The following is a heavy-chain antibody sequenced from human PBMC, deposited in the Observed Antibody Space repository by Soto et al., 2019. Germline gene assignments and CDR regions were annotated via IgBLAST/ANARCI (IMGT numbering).Heavy chain of an antibody. V-gene: IGHV4-39*01. Sequence: SETLSLTCTVSGGSISSSSYYWGWIRQPPGKGLEWIGSIYYSGSTYYNPSLKSRVTISVDTSKNQFSLKLSSVTAADTAVYYCARQGGYQLLLWFDPWGQGTLITVSS. CDR3: ARQGGYQLLLWFDP. J-gene: IGHJ5*02. CDR1: GGSISSSSYY. CDR2: IYYSGST. D-gene: IGHD2-2*01.